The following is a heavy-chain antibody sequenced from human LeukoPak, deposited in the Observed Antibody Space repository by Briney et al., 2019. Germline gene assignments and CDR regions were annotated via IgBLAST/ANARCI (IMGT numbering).Heavy chain of an antibody. CDR1: GGSISSGSYY. Sequence: SQTLSLTCTVSGGSISSGSYYWSWIRQPAGKGLEWIGRIYTSGSTNYNPSLKSRVTISVDTSKNQFSLKLSSVTAADTAVYYCARGPFTGFWSGSSAGPLYYFDYWGQGTLVTVSS. D-gene: IGHD3-3*01. J-gene: IGHJ4*02. V-gene: IGHV4-61*02. CDR3: ARGPFTGFWSGSSAGPLYYFDY. CDR2: IYTSGST.